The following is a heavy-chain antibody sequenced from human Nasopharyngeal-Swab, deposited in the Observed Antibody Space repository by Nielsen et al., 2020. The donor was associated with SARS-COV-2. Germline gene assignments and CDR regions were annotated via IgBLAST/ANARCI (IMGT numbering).Heavy chain of an antibody. V-gene: IGHV3-64D*08. J-gene: IGHJ4*02. CDR3: VKGLSITGTKRFDY. CDR2: ISSNGGST. D-gene: IGHD1-20*01. Sequence: VCLAAGRGLEYVSAISSNGGSTYYADSVKGRFTISRDNSKNTLYLQMSSLRAEDTAVYYCVKGLSITGTKRFDYWGQGTLVTVSS.